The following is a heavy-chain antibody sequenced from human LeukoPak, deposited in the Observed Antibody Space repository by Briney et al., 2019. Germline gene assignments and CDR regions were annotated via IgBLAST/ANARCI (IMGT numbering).Heavy chain of an antibody. Sequence: SETLSLTCTVSGGSISSYYWSWIRQPPGKGLEWIGYIYYSGRTNYNPSLKSRVTISVDTSKNQFTLKLSSVTAADTAVYYCAMNYYDSSGYYRWGQGTLVTVSS. V-gene: IGHV4-59*01. J-gene: IGHJ4*02. CDR2: IYYSGRT. CDR3: AMNYYDSSGYYR. D-gene: IGHD3-22*01. CDR1: GGSISSYY.